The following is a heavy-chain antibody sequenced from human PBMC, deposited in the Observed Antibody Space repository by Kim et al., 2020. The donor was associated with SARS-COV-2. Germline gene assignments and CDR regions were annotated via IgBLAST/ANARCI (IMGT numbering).Heavy chain of an antibody. CDR3: ARDLSRVYSSSSNCFDY. Sequence: ASVKVSCKASGYTFTSYGISWVRQAPGQGLEWMGWISAYNGNTNYAQKLQGRVTMTTDTSTSTAYMELRSLRSDDTSVYYCARDLSRVYSSSSNCFDYWGQGTLVTVSS. J-gene: IGHJ4*02. CDR2: ISAYNGNT. D-gene: IGHD6-13*01. CDR1: GYTFTSYG. V-gene: IGHV1-18*04.